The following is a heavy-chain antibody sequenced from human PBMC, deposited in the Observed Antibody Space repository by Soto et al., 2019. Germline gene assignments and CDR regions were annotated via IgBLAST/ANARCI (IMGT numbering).Heavy chain of an antibody. Sequence: ASVKVSCKASGGTFSSYAISWVRQAAGQGLEWMGRIIPIFGTANCAQMFQGRVTITAEKSTRTAYMELSSLRSRETAVYFCAGPKEPIVGVPIYFDYWGQGTLVTASS. CDR1: GGTFSSYA. J-gene: IGHJ4*02. CDR3: AGPKEPIVGVPIYFDY. CDR2: IIPIFGTA. D-gene: IGHD1-26*01. V-gene: IGHV1-69*06.